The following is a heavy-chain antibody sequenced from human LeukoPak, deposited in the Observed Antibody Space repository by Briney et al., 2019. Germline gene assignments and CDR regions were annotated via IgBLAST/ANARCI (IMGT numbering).Heavy chain of an antibody. CDR2: ISGSGEST. CDR3: AKDKRPSGSYGYFDY. V-gene: IGHV3-23*01. J-gene: IGHJ4*02. CDR1: GIPFSNYA. D-gene: IGHD1-26*01. Sequence: GGSLRLSCAASGIPFSNYAMSWVRQAPGKGLEWVSGISGSGESTYYADSAKGRFTISRDNSKNTLYLQMNSLRAEDTAVYYCAKDKRPSGSYGYFDYWGQGTLVTVSS.